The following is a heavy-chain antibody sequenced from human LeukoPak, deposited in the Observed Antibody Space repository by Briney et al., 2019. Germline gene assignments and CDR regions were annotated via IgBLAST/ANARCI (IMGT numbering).Heavy chain of an antibody. CDR1: GFTFSSYS. CDR2: ISSSSSYI. CDR3: ARPDERGYSYGLAL. J-gene: IGHJ4*02. V-gene: IGHV3-21*01. D-gene: IGHD5-18*01. Sequence: KPGGSLRLSCAASGFTFSSYSMNWVRQAPGKGLEWVSSISSSSSYIYYADSVKGRFTISRDNAKNSLYLQMNSLRAEDTAVYYCARPDERGYSYGLALWGQGTLVTVPS.